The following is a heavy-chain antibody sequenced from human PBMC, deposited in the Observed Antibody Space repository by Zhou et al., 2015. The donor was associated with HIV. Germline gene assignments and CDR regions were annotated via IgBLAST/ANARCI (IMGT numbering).Heavy chain of an antibody. CDR2: IIPIFGTA. CDR1: GGTFSSYA. Sequence: QVQLVQSGAEVKKPGSSVKVSCKASGGTFSSYAISWVRQAPGQGLEWMGGIIPIFGTANYAQKFQGRVTITADESTSTAYMELSSLRSEDTAVYYCAREVGGIAVAGPRRSYGMDVWGQGDPRVTVSS. J-gene: IGHJ6*02. CDR3: AREVGGIAVAGPRRSYGMDV. V-gene: IGHV1-69*01. D-gene: IGHD6-19*01.